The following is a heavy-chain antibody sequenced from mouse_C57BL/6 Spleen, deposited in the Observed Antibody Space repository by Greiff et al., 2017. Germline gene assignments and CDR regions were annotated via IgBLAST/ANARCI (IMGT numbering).Heavy chain of an antibody. CDR2: IDPENGDT. CDR1: GFNIKDDY. CDR3: TSPPPYAMGY. V-gene: IGHV14-4*01. Sequence: LVESGAELVRPGASVKLSCTASGFNIKDDYMHWVKQRPEQGLEWIGWIDPENGDTEYASKFQGKATITADTSSNTAYLQLSSLTSEDTAVYYCTSPPPYAMGYWGQGTSVTVSS. J-gene: IGHJ4*01.